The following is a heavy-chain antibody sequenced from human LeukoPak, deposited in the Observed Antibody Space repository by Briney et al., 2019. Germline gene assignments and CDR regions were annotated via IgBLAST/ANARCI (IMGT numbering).Heavy chain of an antibody. Sequence: VXQAPGXXLXWVAVISYDGSNKYYADSVKGRFTISRDNSKNTLYLQMNSLRAEDTAVYYCARGGPSGSYFDYWGQGTLVTVSS. V-gene: IGHV3-30-3*01. J-gene: IGHJ4*02. CDR3: ARGGPSGSYFDY. CDR2: ISYDGSNK. D-gene: IGHD1-26*01.